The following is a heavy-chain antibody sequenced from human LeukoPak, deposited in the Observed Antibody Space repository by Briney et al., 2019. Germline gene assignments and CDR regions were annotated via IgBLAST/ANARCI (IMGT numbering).Heavy chain of an antibody. CDR1: GGSISGYF. J-gene: IGHJ4*02. Sequence: PSETLSLTCTVSGGSISGYFYSWIRQPPGKGLEWIGYIYYSGYTNYNPSLKSRVTISVDTSKNQFSLKLSSVTAADTAVYFCARHRGPFDSWGQGTLVTVSS. CDR3: ARHRGPFDS. D-gene: IGHD3-10*01. V-gene: IGHV4-59*08. CDR2: IYYSGYT.